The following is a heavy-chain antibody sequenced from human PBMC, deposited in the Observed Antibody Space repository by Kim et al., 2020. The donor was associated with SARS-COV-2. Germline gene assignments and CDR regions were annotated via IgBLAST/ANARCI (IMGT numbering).Heavy chain of an antibody. CDR3: ARDAAAGYFDY. CDR2: INPSGGST. J-gene: IGHJ4*02. V-gene: IGHV1-46*01. D-gene: IGHD6-13*01. Sequence: ASVKVSCKASGYTFTSYYMHWVRQAPGQGLEWMGIINPSGGSTSYAQKFQGRVTMTRDTSTSTVYMELSSLRPEDTAVYYCARDAAAGYFDYWGQGTLVTVSS. CDR1: GYTFTSYY.